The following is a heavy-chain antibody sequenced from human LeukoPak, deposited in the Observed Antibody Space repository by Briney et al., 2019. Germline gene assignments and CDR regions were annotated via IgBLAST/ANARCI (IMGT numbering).Heavy chain of an antibody. CDR2: IIPIFGTA. CDR3: ARGKAREPSSIDY. V-gene: IGHV1-69*13. CDR1: GYTFTSYY. Sequence: GASVKVSCKASGYTFTSYYMHWVRQAPGQGLEWMGGIIPIFGTANYAQKFQGRVTITADESTSTAYMELSSLRSEDTAVYYCARGKAREPSSIDYWGQGTLVTVSS. J-gene: IGHJ4*02. D-gene: IGHD1-26*01.